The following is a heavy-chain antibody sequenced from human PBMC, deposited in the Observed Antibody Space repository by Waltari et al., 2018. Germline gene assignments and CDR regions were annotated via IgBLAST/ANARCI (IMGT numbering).Heavy chain of an antibody. CDR1: GGSFSTHA. CDR3: ARGGLYGQQLLESAFEI. J-gene: IGHJ3*02. D-gene: IGHD6-13*01. CDR2: IIPMFGTA. V-gene: IGHV1-69*05. Sequence: QVQLVQPGAELKKPGSSVKVSCKVSGGSFSTHAIPWVRQAAGQGLEWMGGIIPMFGTANYAQKIQDRVTINTDESMSTAYMHLSSLTSDDTAVYYCARGGLYGQQLLESAFEIWGQGTKVTVSS.